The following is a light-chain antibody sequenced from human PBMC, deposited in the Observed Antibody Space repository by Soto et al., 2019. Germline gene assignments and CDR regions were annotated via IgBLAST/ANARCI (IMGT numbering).Light chain of an antibody. J-gene: IGLJ7*01. Sequence: QSALTQPRSVSGSPGQSVTISCTGSISDVGGYNYVSWYQQHPGKAPKLMIYDVSKRPSGVPDRFSGSKSANTASLTISGLQAEDEADYYCCSYAGRYIHDVFGGGTQLTVL. CDR2: DVS. V-gene: IGLV2-11*01. CDR3: CSYAGRYIHDV. CDR1: ISDVGGYNY.